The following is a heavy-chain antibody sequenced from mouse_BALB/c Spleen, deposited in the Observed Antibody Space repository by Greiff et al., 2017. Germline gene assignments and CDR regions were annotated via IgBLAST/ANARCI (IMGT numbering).Heavy chain of an antibody. CDR3: ARDGGWLLGY. CDR2: IWAGGST. CDR1: GFSLTSYG. Sequence: VKLMESGPGLVAPSQSLSITCTVSGFSLTSYGVHWVRQPPGKGLEWLGVIWAGGSTNYNSALMSRLSISKDNSKSQVFLKMNSLQTDDTAMYYCARDGGWLLGYWGQGTLVTVSA. J-gene: IGHJ3*01. D-gene: IGHD2-3*01. V-gene: IGHV2-9*02.